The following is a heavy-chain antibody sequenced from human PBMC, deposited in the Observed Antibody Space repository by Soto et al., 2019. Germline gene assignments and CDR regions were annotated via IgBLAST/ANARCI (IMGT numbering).Heavy chain of an antibody. Sequence: EVQLVESGGGLVQLGGSLRLSCGASGFTFSTYSMTWVRQAPGKGLEWVSYITSSSSTIYYADFVKRRFTISRDNAKNSLYLQMKRLRAEDTAVYYCARVEANYDSSGSYLGDAFEIWGLGTMVTVSS. D-gene: IGHD3-22*01. CDR2: ITSSSSTI. V-gene: IGHV3-48*01. CDR3: ARVEANYDSSGSYLGDAFEI. J-gene: IGHJ3*02. CDR1: GFTFSTYS.